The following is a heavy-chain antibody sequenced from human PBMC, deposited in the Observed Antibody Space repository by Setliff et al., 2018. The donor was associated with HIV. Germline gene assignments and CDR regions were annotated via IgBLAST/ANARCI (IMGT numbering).Heavy chain of an antibody. D-gene: IGHD5-18*01. CDR1: GFTFSDYW. J-gene: IGHJ4*02. Sequence: PGGSLRLSCAASGFTFSDYWMSWVRQAPGKGLEWVANIKQDGTDKYYVDSVRGRFTISRDNARNSLFLQMNSLRAEDTAVYYCARTRGYSYGYSDYWGQGTLVTVSS. CDR2: IKQDGTDK. V-gene: IGHV3-7*01. CDR3: ARTRGYSYGYSDY.